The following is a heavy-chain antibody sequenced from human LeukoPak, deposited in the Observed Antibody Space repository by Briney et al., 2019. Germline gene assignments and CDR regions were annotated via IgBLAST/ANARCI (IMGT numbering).Heavy chain of an antibody. D-gene: IGHD3-22*01. V-gene: IGHV3-23*01. CDR1: GFTFSSYA. CDR3: TTENTMIVVAQYV. Sequence: GGSLRLSCAASGFTFSSYAMSWVRQAPGKGLEWVSAISGSGGSTYYADSVKGRFTISRDNSKNTLYLQMNSLRAEDTAVYYCTTENTMIVVAQYVWGQGTLVTVSS. CDR2: ISGSGGST. J-gene: IGHJ4*02.